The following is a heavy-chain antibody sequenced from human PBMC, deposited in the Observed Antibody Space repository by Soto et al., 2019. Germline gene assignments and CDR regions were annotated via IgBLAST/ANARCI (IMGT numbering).Heavy chain of an antibody. Sequence: EVQLVESGGGLVQPGGSLRLPCAASGFTVSNTYMSWVRQGPGKGLEWVSIIYGGGSSHYADSVKGRFTISRDNSGNTLSLQMNSLGADDTAIYYCAREGPDCTSTTCYQRGFDYWGQGTLVIVSS. CDR1: GFTVSNTY. J-gene: IGHJ4*02. CDR3: AREGPDCTSTTCYQRGFDY. CDR2: IYGGGSS. D-gene: IGHD2-2*01. V-gene: IGHV3-66*01.